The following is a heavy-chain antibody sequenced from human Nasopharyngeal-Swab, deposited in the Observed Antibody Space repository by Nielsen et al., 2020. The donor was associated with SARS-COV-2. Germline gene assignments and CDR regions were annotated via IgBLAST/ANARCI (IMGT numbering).Heavy chain of an antibody. CDR1: GFKFSSYE. CDR3: ARDQAYYYDSSGYAYFDY. V-gene: IGHV3-48*03. D-gene: IGHD3-22*01. Sequence: GGYLRVSCAASGFKFSSYEMNWVRKVPGKGMEWVSYISSSGSTIYYADSVKGRFTISRDNAKNSLYLQMNSLRAEDTAVYYCARDQAYYYDSSGYAYFDYWGQGTLVTVSS. CDR2: ISSSGSTI. J-gene: IGHJ4*02.